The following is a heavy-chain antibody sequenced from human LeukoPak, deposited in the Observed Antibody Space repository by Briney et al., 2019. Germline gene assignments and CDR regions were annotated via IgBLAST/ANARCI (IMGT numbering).Heavy chain of an antibody. CDR1: GGTFSSYA. D-gene: IGHD6-13*01. CDR2: IIPIFGTA. CDR3: ARVYPAAGPYWFDP. V-gene: IGHV1-69*01. Sequence: WASVKVSCKASGGTFSSYAISWVRQAPGQGLEWMGGIIPIFGTANYAQKFQGRVTITADESTSTAYMELSSLRSEDTAVYYCARVYPAAGPYWFDPWGQGTLVTVSS. J-gene: IGHJ5*02.